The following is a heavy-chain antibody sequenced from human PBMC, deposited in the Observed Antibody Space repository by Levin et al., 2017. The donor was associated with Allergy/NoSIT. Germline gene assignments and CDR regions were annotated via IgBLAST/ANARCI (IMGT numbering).Heavy chain of an antibody. D-gene: IGHD6-19*01. CDR3: AREIGYSSGWLPDY. J-gene: IGHJ4*02. V-gene: IGHV3-30-3*01. CDR1: GFTFSSYA. Sequence: PGGSLRLSCAASGFTFSSYAMHWVRQAPGKGLEWVAVISHDGSNKYYADSVKGRFTISRDNSKNTLYLQMNSLRAEDTAEYYCAREIGYSSGWLPDYWGQGTLVTVSS. CDR2: ISHDGSNK.